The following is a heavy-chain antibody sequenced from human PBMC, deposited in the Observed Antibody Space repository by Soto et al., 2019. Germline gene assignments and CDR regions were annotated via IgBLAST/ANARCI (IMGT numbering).Heavy chain of an antibody. CDR2: IIPILGIA. CDR1: GGTFSSYT. V-gene: IGHV1-69*02. Sequence: QVQLVQSGAEVKKPGSSVKVSCKASGGTFSSYTISWVRQAPGQGLEWMGRIIPILGIANYAQKFQGRVTITADKSTSTAYMELSSLRSEDTAVDYCASDYGGNSLGAFDIWGQGTMVTVSS. CDR3: ASDYGGNSLGAFDI. J-gene: IGHJ3*02. D-gene: IGHD4-17*01.